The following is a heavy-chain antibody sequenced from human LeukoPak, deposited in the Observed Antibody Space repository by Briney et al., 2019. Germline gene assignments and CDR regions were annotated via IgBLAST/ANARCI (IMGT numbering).Heavy chain of an antibody. CDR1: GFSFSDHY. CDR3: SKGYSGLLIYALDV. J-gene: IGHJ3*01. D-gene: IGHD1-26*01. CDR2: TRNKVNSDTT. V-gene: IGHV3-72*01. Sequence: GGSLRLYCAGSGFSFSDHYIDWVRQAPGKGPEWIGRTRNKVNSDTTEYAASVKGRFSISRDDSKNSLFLQMNSLRPEDTAVYYCSKGYSGLLIYALDVWGQGTRVTVSS.